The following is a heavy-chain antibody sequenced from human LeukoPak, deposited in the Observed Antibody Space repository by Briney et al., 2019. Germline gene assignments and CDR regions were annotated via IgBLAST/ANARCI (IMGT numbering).Heavy chain of an antibody. D-gene: IGHD4-17*01. CDR3: ARGHSVTTPSV. J-gene: IGHJ4*02. V-gene: IGHV4-61*02. CDR2: IYTSGST. CDR1: GGSISSGSYY. Sequence: SETLSLTCTVSGGSISSGSYYWSWIGQPAGKGLAWIGRIYTSGSTNYNPSLKSRVTISVDTSKNQFSLKLSSVTAADTAVYYCARGHSVTTPSVWGQGTLVTVSS.